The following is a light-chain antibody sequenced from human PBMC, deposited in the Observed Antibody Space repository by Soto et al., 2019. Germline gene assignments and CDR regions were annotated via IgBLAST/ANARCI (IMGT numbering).Light chain of an antibody. CDR3: QSYDSSLSAWV. Sequence: QSVLTQPPSASGAPGQRVTISCTESSSNIGAGYDVHWYQQLPGTAPKLLIYANSNRPSGVPDRFSGSKSGTSASLAITGLQAEDEADYYCQSYDSSLSAWVFGGGTKLTVL. CDR1: SSNIGAGYD. V-gene: IGLV1-40*01. J-gene: IGLJ3*02. CDR2: ANS.